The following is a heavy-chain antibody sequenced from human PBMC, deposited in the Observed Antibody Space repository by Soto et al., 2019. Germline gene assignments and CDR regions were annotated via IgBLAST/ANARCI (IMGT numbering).Heavy chain of an antibody. D-gene: IGHD6-6*01. CDR1: GGCFSGYY. CDR2: INHSGST. V-gene: IGHV4-34*01. J-gene: IGHJ4*02. Sequence: QVQLQQWGAGLLKPSETLSLTCAVYGGCFSGYYWSWIRQPPGKGLEWIGEINHSGSTNYNPSLKSRVTISVDTSKNQFSLKLRSVTAGHTAVYYCAGEGAYRAARRIDYWGQGTLVTVSS. CDR3: AGEGAYRAARRIDY.